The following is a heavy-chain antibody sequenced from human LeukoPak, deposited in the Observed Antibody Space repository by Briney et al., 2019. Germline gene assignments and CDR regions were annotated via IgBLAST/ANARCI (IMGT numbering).Heavy chain of an antibody. J-gene: IGHJ4*02. CDR3: ARIGYSSSSEDY. CDR1: GFIFSNXW. D-gene: IGHD6-6*01. Sequence: GGSLXLSCAASGFIFSNXWMXXXRQAPGKGLXXVANIXXXGSXXYXXDSVKGXXTVXRDXTKNSVYLQMNSLRAEDTAVYFCARIGYSSSSEDYWGQGTLVTVSS. V-gene: IGHV3-7*01. CDR2: IXXXGSXX.